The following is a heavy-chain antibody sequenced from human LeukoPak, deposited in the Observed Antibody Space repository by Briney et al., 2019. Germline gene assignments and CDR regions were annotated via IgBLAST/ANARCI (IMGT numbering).Heavy chain of an antibody. Sequence: PSETLSLTCTVSGGSLSSGSDYWRWLRQPAGKGLEWIGRIYTSGSTNYNPSLKSRVTISVDTSKNQFSLKLSSVTAADTAVYYCARGGRDGYIVRPEYLQHWGQGTLVTVSS. D-gene: IGHD5-24*01. J-gene: IGHJ1*01. CDR3: ARGGRDGYIVRPEYLQH. V-gene: IGHV4-61*02. CDR1: GGSLSSGSDY. CDR2: IYTSGST.